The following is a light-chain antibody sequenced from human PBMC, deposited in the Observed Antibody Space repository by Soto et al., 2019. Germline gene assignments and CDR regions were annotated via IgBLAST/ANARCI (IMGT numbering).Light chain of an antibody. Sequence: PSTLSASVGDIVTITCRASQTIDSWLAWYQQRPGKPPNLLIYKASTLKSGVPSRFSRSGSGTEFTLTISRLEPEDFAVYYCQQHGTSPITFGQGTRLEIK. J-gene: IGKJ5*01. CDR1: QTIDSW. CDR3: QQHGTSPIT. CDR2: KAS. V-gene: IGKV1-5*03.